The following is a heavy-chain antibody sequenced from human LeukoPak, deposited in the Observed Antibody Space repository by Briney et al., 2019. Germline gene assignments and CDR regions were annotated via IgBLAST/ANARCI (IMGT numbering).Heavy chain of an antibody. CDR1: GGSFSGYY. D-gene: IGHD3-10*01. Sequence: SETLSLTCAVYGGSFSGYYWSWIRQPPGKGLEWIGEINHSGSTNYNPSLKSRVTISIDTSKNQFSLKLSSVTAADTAVYYCARAPGGFDYWGQGTLVTVSS. J-gene: IGHJ4*02. CDR3: ARAPGGFDY. CDR2: INHSGST. V-gene: IGHV4-34*01.